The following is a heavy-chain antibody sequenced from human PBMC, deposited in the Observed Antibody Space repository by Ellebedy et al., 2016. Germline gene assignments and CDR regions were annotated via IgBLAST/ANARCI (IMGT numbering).Heavy chain of an antibody. CDR3: AKDLFYDSFGPFDY. D-gene: IGHD3-22*01. J-gene: IGHJ4*02. CDR1: GFTFSNHA. V-gene: IGHV3-23*01. Sequence: GGSLRLSCAASGFTFSNHALSWVRQAPGKGLQWVSAISGSGGSTYYADSVKGRFTISRDNSKNTLNLQMNSLRVEDTAIYYCAKDLFYDSFGPFDYWGQGSLVTVSS. CDR2: ISGSGGST.